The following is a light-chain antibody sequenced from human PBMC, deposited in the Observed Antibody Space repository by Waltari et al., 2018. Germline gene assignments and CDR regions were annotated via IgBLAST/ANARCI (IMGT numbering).Light chain of an antibody. CDR2: GAS. CDR3: QEGNNGPIT. J-gene: IGKJ5*01. Sequence: ESVLTQYPATLHLSPGERATLCCRAGQSVSSFLAWYQQKPGQAPRLLIYGASNRAPGIPARFSGSGSGTDFTLTISSLEPEDFAVYYCQEGNNGPITFGQGTRLEIK. CDR1: QSVSSF. V-gene: IGKV3-11*01.